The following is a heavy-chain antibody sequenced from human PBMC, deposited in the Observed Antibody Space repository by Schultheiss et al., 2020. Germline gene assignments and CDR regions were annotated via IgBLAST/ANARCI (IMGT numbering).Heavy chain of an antibody. CDR2: IYYSGST. J-gene: IGHJ4*02. CDR3: ARGLVYFDY. Sequence: TLSLTCTVSGGSISSYYWSWIRQPPGKGLEWIGYIYYSGSTNYNPSLKSRVTISVDTSKNQFSLKLSSVTAADTAVYYCARGLVYFDYWGQGTLVTVSS. D-gene: IGHD6-6*01. V-gene: IGHV4-59*12. CDR1: GGSISSYY.